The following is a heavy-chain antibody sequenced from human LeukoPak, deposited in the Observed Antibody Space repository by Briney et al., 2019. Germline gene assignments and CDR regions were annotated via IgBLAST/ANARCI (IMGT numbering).Heavy chain of an antibody. CDR1: GGSISTGPYS. J-gene: IGHJ5*02. V-gene: IGHV4-61*02. CDR2: IYTSGST. Sequence: PSETLSLTCTVSGGSISTGPYSWNWIRQPAGKGLEWIGRIYTSGSTNYNPSLKSRVTVSVDTSKNQFSLKLSSVTAADTAVYYCARDYGSGDQKCFDPWGQGTLVTVSS. D-gene: IGHD3-10*01. CDR3: ARDYGSGDQKCFDP.